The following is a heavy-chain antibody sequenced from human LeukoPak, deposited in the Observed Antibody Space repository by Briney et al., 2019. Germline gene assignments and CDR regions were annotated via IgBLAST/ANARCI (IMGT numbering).Heavy chain of an antibody. CDR2: ISYDGSNK. CDR3: ARCFDVKGGSGGSCFDY. CDR1: GFTFSSYA. D-gene: IGHD2-15*01. V-gene: IGHV3-30-3*01. J-gene: IGHJ4*02. Sequence: GGSLRLSCAASGFTFSSYAMHWVRQAPGKGLEWVAVISYDGSNKYYADSVKGRFTISRDNSKNTLYLQMNSLRAEDTAVYYCARCFDVKGGSGGSCFDYWGQGTLVTVSS.